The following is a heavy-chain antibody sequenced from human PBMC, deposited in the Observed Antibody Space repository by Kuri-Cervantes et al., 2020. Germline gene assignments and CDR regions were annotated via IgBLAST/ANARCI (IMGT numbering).Heavy chain of an antibody. D-gene: IGHD4-17*01. CDR3: TRVKTTVTTIGAFDI. CDR1: GYSFSNYW. V-gene: IGHV5-51*01. Sequence: GGSLRLSCKASGYSFSNYWIGWVRQMPGKRLEWMGIIYPSDSDTRYSPSFQGQVTIPADKSISTAYLQWSSLKASDTAIYYCTRVKTTVTTIGAFDIWGQGTMVTVSS. J-gene: IGHJ3*02. CDR2: IYPSDSDT.